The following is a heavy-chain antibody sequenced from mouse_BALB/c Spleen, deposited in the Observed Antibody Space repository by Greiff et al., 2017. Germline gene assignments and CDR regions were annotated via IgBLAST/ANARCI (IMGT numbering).Heavy chain of an antibody. CDR2: IDPENGDT. CDR3: NKYGNYENAMDY. Sequence: VQLQQSGAELVRSGASVKLSCTASGFNIKDYYMHWVKQRPEQGLEWIGWIDPENGDTEYAPKFQGKATMTAYTSSNTAYLQLSSLTSEDTAVYYCNKYGNYENAMDYWGQGTSVTVSS. D-gene: IGHD2-10*02. CDR1: GFNIKDYY. J-gene: IGHJ4*01. V-gene: IGHV14-4*02.